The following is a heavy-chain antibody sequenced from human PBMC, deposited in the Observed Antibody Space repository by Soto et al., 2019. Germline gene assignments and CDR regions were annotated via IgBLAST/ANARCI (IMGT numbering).Heavy chain of an antibody. V-gene: IGHV3-74*01. CDR2: ISSDESSA. J-gene: IGHJ4*02. CDR3: AAPLTGTTKTFGY. Sequence: GGSLRFSCAASGFSGFTFSKSWMHWVRQAPGKGLVWVLTISSDESSATYADSVKGRFTISRDNVKNTLYLQMNSLRAEDTAVYYCAAPLTGTTKTFGYWGQGTLVTVSS. D-gene: IGHD1-1*01. CDR1: GFSGFTFSKSW.